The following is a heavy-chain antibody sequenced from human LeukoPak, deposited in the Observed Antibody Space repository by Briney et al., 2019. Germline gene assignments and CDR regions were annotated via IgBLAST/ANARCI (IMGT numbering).Heavy chain of an antibody. Sequence: PGGSLRLSCAASGFAFSDYSMNWVRQAPGKGLEWVSYISTGGTTTYYADSVKGRFTISRDNAKNSLFLQMNSLRAEDTAVYYCSRVDENGYNFAWGQGTLVTVSS. CDR2: ISTGGTTT. CDR1: GFAFSDYS. J-gene: IGHJ5*02. D-gene: IGHD5-24*01. V-gene: IGHV3-48*04. CDR3: SRVDENGYNFA.